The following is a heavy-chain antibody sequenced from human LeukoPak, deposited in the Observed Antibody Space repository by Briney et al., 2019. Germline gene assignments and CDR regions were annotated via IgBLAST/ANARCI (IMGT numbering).Heavy chain of an antibody. V-gene: IGHV4-4*02. D-gene: IGHD1-26*01. J-gene: IGHJ4*02. CDR1: GGSISRTNW. CDR2: ISLSGRT. Sequence: SETLSLTCDVSGGSISRTNWWSWVRQSPGQGLEWIGEISLSGRTNYNPSLQSRVTMSLDESKNQLSLDLASVTAADTAVYYCSRESGAFSPFGYWGQGTLVTVHS. CDR3: SRESGAFSPFGY.